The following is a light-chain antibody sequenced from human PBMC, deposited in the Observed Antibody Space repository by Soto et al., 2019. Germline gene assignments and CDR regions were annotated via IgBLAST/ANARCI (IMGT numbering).Light chain of an antibody. CDR1: SNDVGSYNR. Sequence: QSVLTQPPSVSGSPGQSVTISCTGTSNDVGSYNRVSWYQQPPDTAPKLMISEVSNRPSGVPDRFSGSKSGNTASLTISGLQAEDEADYYCSSYTSTSTWVFGGGTQLTVL. J-gene: IGLJ3*02. CDR2: EVS. V-gene: IGLV2-18*02. CDR3: SSYTSTSTWV.